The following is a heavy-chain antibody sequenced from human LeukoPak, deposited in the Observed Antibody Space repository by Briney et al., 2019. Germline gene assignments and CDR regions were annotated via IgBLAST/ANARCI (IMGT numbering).Heavy chain of an antibody. CDR1: GYTFTSYY. CDR2: INPSGGST. D-gene: IGHD3-22*01. V-gene: IGHV1-46*01. CDR3: AGTMIVPDPTILDAFDI. J-gene: IGHJ3*02. Sequence: ASGKVSCKASGYTFTSYYMHWVRQAPGQGLEWMGIINPSGGSTSYAQKFQGRVTMTRDMSTSTVYMELSSLRSEDTAVYYCAGTMIVPDPTILDAFDIWGQGTMVTVSS.